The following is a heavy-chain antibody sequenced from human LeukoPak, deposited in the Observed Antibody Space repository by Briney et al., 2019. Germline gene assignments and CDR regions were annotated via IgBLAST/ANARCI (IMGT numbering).Heavy chain of an antibody. V-gene: IGHV1-2*02. J-gene: IGHJ4*02. D-gene: IGHD3-10*01. CDR3: ARGGSRTSVYFYY. CDR1: GYTFTGYH. CDR2: INPNSGGT. Sequence: AFLKLSCSASGYTFTGYHMLWVRQAPGQGLEWMGWINPNSGGTNYAQKFQGRVTMTRDTSISTAYTELSRLRSDDTAVYYCARGGSRTSVYFYYWGQGALVTVSS.